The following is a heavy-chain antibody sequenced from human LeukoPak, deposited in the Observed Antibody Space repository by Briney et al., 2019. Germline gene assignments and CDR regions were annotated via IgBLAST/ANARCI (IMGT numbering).Heavy chain of an antibody. J-gene: IGHJ4*02. Sequence: GASVKVSCKASGGTLSSYAISWVRQAPGQGLEWMGGIIPIFGTANYAQKFQGRVTITADESTSTAYMELSSLRSEDTAVYYCAREYSGYEFPFDYWGQGTLVTVSS. CDR1: GGTLSSYA. CDR2: IIPIFGTA. CDR3: AREYSGYEFPFDY. V-gene: IGHV1-69*13. D-gene: IGHD5-12*01.